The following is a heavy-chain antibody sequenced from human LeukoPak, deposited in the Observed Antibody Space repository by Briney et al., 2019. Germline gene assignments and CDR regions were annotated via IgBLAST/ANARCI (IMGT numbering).Heavy chain of an antibody. V-gene: IGHV1-69*04. D-gene: IGHD5-24*01. Sequence: ASVKVSCKASGGTFSSYAISWVRQAPGQGLEWMGRIIPILGIANYAQKFQGRVTITADKSTSTAYMELSSLRSEDTAVYYCAGGGGYNHFDYWGQGTLVTVSS. J-gene: IGHJ4*02. CDR1: GGTFSSYA. CDR2: IIPILGIA. CDR3: AGGGGYNHFDY.